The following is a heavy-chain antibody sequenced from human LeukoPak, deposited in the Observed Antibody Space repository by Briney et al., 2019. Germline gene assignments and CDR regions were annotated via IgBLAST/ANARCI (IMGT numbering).Heavy chain of an antibody. J-gene: IGHJ4*02. V-gene: IGHV3-30*02. D-gene: IGHD2-15*01. CDR3: AKDHDDSCSGGSCYCIDY. Sequence: PGGSLRLSCAASGFTFSSYGMHWVRQAPGKGLEWVAFIRYDGSNKYYADSVKGRFTISRDNSKNTLYLQMNSLRAEDTAVYYCAKDHDDSCSGGSCYCIDYWGQGALVTVSS. CDR2: IRYDGSNK. CDR1: GFTFSSYG.